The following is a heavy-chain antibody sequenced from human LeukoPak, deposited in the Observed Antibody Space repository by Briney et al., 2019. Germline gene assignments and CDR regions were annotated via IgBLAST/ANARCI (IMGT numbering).Heavy chain of an antibody. J-gene: IGHJ4*02. CDR1: GFTFSDCT. V-gene: IGHV3-7*01. Sequence: GGSLRLSCAASGFTFSDCTMNWLRQAPGRGLEWVANIDQDGSGKYYVDSVKGRFTISRDNAKNSVDLQMNILRVEDTAVYYCARAMNGSFDYWGQGILVSVSS. D-gene: IGHD1-1*01. CDR2: IDQDGSGK. CDR3: ARAMNGSFDY.